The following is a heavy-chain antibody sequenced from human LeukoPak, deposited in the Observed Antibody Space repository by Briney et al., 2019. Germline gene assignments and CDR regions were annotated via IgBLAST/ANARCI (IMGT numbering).Heavy chain of an antibody. D-gene: IGHD6-13*01. CDR1: GFTFSSYS. J-gene: IGHJ3*02. Sequence: GGSLRLSCAASGFTFSSYSMNWARQAPGKGLEWVAVISYDGGDKYYADSVKGRFTISRDNSKNTLNLQMNSLRAEDTAVYYCAKDGVGGSWYSCAYDIWGQGTMVTVSS. V-gene: IGHV3-30*18. CDR2: ISYDGGDK. CDR3: AKDGVGGSWYSCAYDI.